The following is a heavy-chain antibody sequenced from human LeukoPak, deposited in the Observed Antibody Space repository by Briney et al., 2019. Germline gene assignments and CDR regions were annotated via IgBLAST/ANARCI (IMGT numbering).Heavy chain of an antibody. CDR1: GGSISRYY. D-gene: IGHD4-17*01. CDR3: ASARLTTVTEFDY. CDR2: IYYTGST. V-gene: IGHV4-59*01. J-gene: IGHJ4*02. Sequence: PSETLSLTCTVSGGSISRYYWSWIRQPPGEGLEWIGYIYYTGSTNNNPSLKSRVTISVDTSKNQFSLKLSSVTAADTAVYYCASARLTTVTEFDYWGQGTLVIVSS.